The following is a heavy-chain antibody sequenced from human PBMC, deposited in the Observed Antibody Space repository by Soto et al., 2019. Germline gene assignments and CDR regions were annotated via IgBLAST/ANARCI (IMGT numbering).Heavy chain of an antibody. CDR2: MNPNSGNT. CDR1: GYTFTSYD. V-gene: IGHV1-8*01. CDR3: ARSVYSGYGYYYYMDV. Sequence: ASVKVSCKASGYTFTSYDINWVRQATGQGLEWMGWMNPNSGNTGYAQKFQGRVTMTRNTSISTAYMELSSLRSEDTAVYYCARSVYSGYGYYYYMDVWGKGTTVTVS. J-gene: IGHJ6*03. D-gene: IGHD5-12*01.